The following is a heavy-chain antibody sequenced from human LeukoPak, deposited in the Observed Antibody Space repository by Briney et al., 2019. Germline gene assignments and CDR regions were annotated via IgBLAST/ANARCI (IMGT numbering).Heavy chain of an antibody. CDR1: GYTFTAYY. Sequence: GASVKISCKASGYTFTAYYMHWVRQAPGQGLEWMGRINPNSGGTNYAQKFQGRVTMTRDTSISTAYMELSRLRSDDTAVYYCARTIMGSSWSRNFDYWGQGTLATVSS. J-gene: IGHJ4*02. CDR3: ARTIMGSSWSRNFDY. V-gene: IGHV1-2*06. D-gene: IGHD6-13*01. CDR2: INPNSGGT.